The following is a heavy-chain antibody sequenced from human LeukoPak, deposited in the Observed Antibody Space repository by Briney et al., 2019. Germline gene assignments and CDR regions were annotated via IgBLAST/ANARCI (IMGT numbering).Heavy chain of an antibody. CDR1: GFTFSSYG. D-gene: IGHD3-16*01. CDR2: ISYDGSNK. Sequence: GRSLRLSCAASGFTFSSYGMHWVRQAPGKGLEWVAVISYDGSNKYYADSVKGRFTISRDNSKNTLYLQMNSLRAEDTAVYYCAKDDDYVWGSGYDYWGQGTLVTVSS. V-gene: IGHV3-30*18. J-gene: IGHJ4*02. CDR3: AKDDDYVWGSGYDY.